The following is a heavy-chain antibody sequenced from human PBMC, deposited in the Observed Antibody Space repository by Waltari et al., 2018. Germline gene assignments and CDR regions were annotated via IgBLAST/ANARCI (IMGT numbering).Heavy chain of an antibody. CDR2: ISSSSSTI. Sequence: EVQLVESGGGLVQPGGSLRLSCAASGFTFSSYSMNWDRQAPGKGLEWVSYISSSSSTIYYADSVKGRFTISRDNAKNSLYLQMNSLRAEDTAVYYCARGRGFGAISIGYWGQGTLVTVSS. J-gene: IGHJ4*02. D-gene: IGHD3-10*01. CDR1: GFTFSSYS. V-gene: IGHV3-48*04. CDR3: ARGRGFGAISIGY.